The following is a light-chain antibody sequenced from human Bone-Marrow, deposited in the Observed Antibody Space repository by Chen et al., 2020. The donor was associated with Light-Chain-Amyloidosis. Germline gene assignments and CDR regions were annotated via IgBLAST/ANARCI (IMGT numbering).Light chain of an antibody. J-gene: IGKJ4*01. CDR2: GSS. Sequence: EIVLTQSPGTLSLSPGEGANLSCRASQTISSNYLTWYQQKFGQAPRLLIYGSSSRATGIPDRFTGRGSGTDVTLTINRLEPEDFAMYYCQQYGTSPLTFVGGTKVEIK. CDR1: QTISSNY. CDR3: QQYGTSPLT. V-gene: IGKV3-20*01.